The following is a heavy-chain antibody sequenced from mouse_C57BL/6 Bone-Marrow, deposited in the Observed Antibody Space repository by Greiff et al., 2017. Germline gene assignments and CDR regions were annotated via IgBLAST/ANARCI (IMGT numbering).Heavy chain of an antibody. CDR2: ISGGGGNT. D-gene: IGHD1-1*01. Sequence: DVHLVESGGGLVKPGGSLKLSCAASGFTFSSYTMPWVRQTPEKRLQWVAAISGGGGNTYYPDSVKGRFTISRDNDKNILYLQMSSLRSEDTALYYCSRQVTTVLATRYFDVWGTGTTVTVSS. CDR3: SRQVTTVLATRYFDV. V-gene: IGHV5-9*01. CDR1: GFTFSSYT. J-gene: IGHJ1*03.